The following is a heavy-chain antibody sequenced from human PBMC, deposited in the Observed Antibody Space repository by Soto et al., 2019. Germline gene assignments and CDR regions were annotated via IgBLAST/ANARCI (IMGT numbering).Heavy chain of an antibody. CDR3: ARTLYGDNVDY. D-gene: IGHD4-17*01. V-gene: IGHV1-3*01. CDR2: INAGNGNT. CDR1: GYTFTSYA. J-gene: IGHJ4*02. Sequence: ASVKVSCKASGYTFTSYAMHWVRQAPGQRLEWMGWINAGNGNTRYSQKFQGRVTMTRNTSISTAYMELSSLSSEDTAVYYCARTLYGDNVDYWGQGTLVTVSS.